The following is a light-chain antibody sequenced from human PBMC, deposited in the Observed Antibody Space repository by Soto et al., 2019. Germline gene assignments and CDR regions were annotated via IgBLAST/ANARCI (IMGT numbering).Light chain of an antibody. CDR1: QSISISD. CDR2: GAS. V-gene: IGKV3-20*01. CDR3: QQYDSSPPFALT. Sequence: EIGLTQSPGTLSLSPGERATLSCRASQSISISDLAGYQQRPGQAPRLLIYGASGRATGIPGGFSGTGSGTDFTLTINRLEPEDFAVYYCQQYDSSPPFALTFGGGTKVDIK. J-gene: IGKJ4*01.